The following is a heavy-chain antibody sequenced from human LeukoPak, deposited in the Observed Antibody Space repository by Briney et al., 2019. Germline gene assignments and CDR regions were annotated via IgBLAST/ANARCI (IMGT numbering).Heavy chain of an antibody. J-gene: IGHJ4*02. D-gene: IGHD6-19*01. V-gene: IGHV3-48*03. Sequence: GGSLRLSCAASGFTFSSYEMNWVRQAPGKGLEWVSYISTSGSTIYYADSGKGRFTISRDNAKNSLYQQMNSLRAEDTAVYYCARDRDNSGWYEPFDYWGQGALVTVSS. CDR1: GFTFSSYE. CDR2: ISTSGSTI. CDR3: ARDRDNSGWYEPFDY.